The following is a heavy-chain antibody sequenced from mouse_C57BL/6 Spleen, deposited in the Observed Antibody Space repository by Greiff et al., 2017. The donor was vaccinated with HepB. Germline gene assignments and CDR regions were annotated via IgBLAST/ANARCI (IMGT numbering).Heavy chain of an antibody. J-gene: IGHJ1*03. Sequence: EVHLVESGGGLVKPGGSLKLSCAAAGFTFSSYAMSWVRQTPEKRLEWVATISDGGSYTYYPDNVKGRFTISRDNAKNNLYLQMSHLKSEDTAMYYCARDRDYGNYVWYFDVWGTGTTVTVSS. D-gene: IGHD2-1*01. CDR2: ISDGGSYT. V-gene: IGHV5-4*01. CDR1: GFTFSSYA. CDR3: ARDRDYGNYVWYFDV.